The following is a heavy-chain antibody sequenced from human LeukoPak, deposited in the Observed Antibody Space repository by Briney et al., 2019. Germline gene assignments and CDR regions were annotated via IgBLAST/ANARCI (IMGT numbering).Heavy chain of an antibody. Sequence: APVKVSCKASGGTFSSYAISWVRQAPGQGLEWMGRIIPILGIANYAQKFQGRVTITADKSTSTAYMELSSLRSEDTAVYYCAREGMSTIFGVADWGQGTLVTVSS. J-gene: IGHJ4*02. CDR1: GGTFSSYA. D-gene: IGHD3-3*01. CDR2: IIPILGIA. V-gene: IGHV1-69*04. CDR3: AREGMSTIFGVAD.